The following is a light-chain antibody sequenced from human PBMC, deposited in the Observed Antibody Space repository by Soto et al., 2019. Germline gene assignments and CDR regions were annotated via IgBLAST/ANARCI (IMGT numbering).Light chain of an antibody. CDR3: QQYGSLWT. V-gene: IGKV3-20*01. J-gene: IGKJ1*01. CDR1: QSVSSSY. CDR2: RAS. Sequence: EIVLTQSPGTLSLSPGERATLSCRASQSVSSSYLAWYQQKPGQAPRLLIYRASSRATGIPDRFSGSGSGTDFTLTISRLETEDFAAYYCQQYGSLWTFGQGAKV.